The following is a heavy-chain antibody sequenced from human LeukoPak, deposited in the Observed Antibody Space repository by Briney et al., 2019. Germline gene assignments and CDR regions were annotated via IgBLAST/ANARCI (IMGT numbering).Heavy chain of an antibody. CDR2: MNPNSGNT. V-gene: IGHV1-8*01. Sequence: GASVKVSCKASGYTFTSYDINWVRQATGQGPEWMGWMNPNSGNTGYAQKFQGRVTMTRNTSISTAYMELSSLRSEDTAVYYCAREDSYYYDSSAPGGAFDIWGQGTMVTVSS. J-gene: IGHJ3*02. CDR1: GYTFTSYD. CDR3: AREDSYYYDSSAPGGAFDI. D-gene: IGHD3-22*01.